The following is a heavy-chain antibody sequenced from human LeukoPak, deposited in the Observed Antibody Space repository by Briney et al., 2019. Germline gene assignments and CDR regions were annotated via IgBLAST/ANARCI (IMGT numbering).Heavy chain of an antibody. Sequence: GGSLRLSCAASGFTFSSYAMSWVRQAPGKGLEWVSGISGSGGSTYYADSVKGRFTISRDNSKNTLHLQMNSLRAEEPAVYYCAKDGPNWGPTLHYFDHWGQGTLVTVSS. J-gene: IGHJ4*02. D-gene: IGHD7-27*01. CDR2: ISGSGGST. V-gene: IGHV3-23*01. CDR3: AKDGPNWGPTLHYFDH. CDR1: GFTFSSYA.